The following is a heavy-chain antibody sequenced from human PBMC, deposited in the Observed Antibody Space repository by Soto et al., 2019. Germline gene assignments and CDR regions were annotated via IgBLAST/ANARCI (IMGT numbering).Heavy chain of an antibody. V-gene: IGHV3-7*04. CDR2: IKQDGSEK. J-gene: IGHJ6*02. Sequence: EVQLVESGGGLVQPGGSLRLSCAASGFTFSSYWMSWVRQAPGKGLEWVANIKQDGSEKYYVDSVKGRFTISRDNAKNSLYLQMNSLSAEDTAVYYCAREGFRGVMSYCGMDVWGHGTTVTVSS. CDR1: GFTFSSYW. D-gene: IGHD3-16*01. CDR3: AREGFRGVMSYCGMDV.